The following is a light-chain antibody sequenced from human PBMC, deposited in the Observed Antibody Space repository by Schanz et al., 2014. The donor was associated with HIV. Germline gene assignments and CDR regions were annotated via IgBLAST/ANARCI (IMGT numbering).Light chain of an antibody. CDR3: SSLTTSSAPV. V-gene: IGLV7-46*01. CDR1: NGAVTSGHF. CDR2: DTN. J-gene: IGLJ1*01. Sequence: AVVTQEPSVTVSPGGTVTLTCDSSNGAVTSGHFPCWFQQKPGHAPRTLIYDTNKKHPWTPARFSGSLLGGKAALTLSGAQPEDEADYYCSSLTTSSAPVFGTGTKLTVL.